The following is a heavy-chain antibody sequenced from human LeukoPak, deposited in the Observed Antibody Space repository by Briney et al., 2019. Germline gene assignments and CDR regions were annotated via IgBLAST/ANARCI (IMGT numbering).Heavy chain of an antibody. D-gene: IGHD1-7*01. V-gene: IGHV4-30-4*08. CDR1: GGSISSGDYY. CDR2: IYYSGST. CDR3: ARGKRYNWNYVISGLFDY. Sequence: SETLSLTCTVSGGSISSGDYYWSWIRQPPGKGLEWIGYIYYSGSTYYNPSLKSRVTISVDTSKNQFSLKLSSVTAADTAVYYCARGKRYNWNYVISGLFDYWGQGTLVTVSS. J-gene: IGHJ4*02.